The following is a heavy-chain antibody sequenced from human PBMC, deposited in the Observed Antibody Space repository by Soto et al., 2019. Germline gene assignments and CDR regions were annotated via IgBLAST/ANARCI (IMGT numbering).Heavy chain of an antibody. V-gene: IGHV3-64*04. D-gene: IGHD5-12*01. J-gene: IGHJ4*02. CDR2: ISSNGDST. CDR1: GFTFRMFS. Sequence: PGGSLSLSCSASGFTFRMFSMHWVRQAPGKGLEYVSGISSNGDSTYYADSVKGRFTISRDNSKNTLYLQMNTLRAEDTALYYCAKGYYSGYDLAYFDYWGQGTLVTVSS. CDR3: AKGYYSGYDLAYFDY.